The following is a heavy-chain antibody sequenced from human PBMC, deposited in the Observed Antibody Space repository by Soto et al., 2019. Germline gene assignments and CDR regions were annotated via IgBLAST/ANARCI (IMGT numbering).Heavy chain of an antibody. CDR1: GFVSNDYA. D-gene: IGHD2-21*01. CDR2: ISSDGSKK. CDR3: SRGIKGGLDA. V-gene: IGHV3-30-3*01. J-gene: IGHJ5*02. Sequence: QVQLAESGGGVVQPGRSLRLSCATSGFVSNDYAIHWVRQAPGKGLAWLAAISSDGSKKYYAESVKGRFTISRDNSKNTLSLQLNIMGPEDTDVYYCSRGIKGGLDAWGPETLVTVSS.